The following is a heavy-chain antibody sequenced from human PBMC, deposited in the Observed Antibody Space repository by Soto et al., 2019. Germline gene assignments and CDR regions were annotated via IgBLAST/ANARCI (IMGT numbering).Heavy chain of an antibody. CDR3: ARIVPDTVVVPAAHWYFDL. CDR1: GYTFTSYG. D-gene: IGHD2-2*01. V-gene: IGHV1-18*04. Sequence: QVQLVQSGAEVKKPGASVKVSCKASGYTFTSYGISWVRQAPGQGLEWMGWISAYNGNTNYAQKLQGRVTMTTDTSTSTAYMELRSLRSDDTAVYYCARIVPDTVVVPAAHWYFDLWGRGTLVTVSS. CDR2: ISAYNGNT. J-gene: IGHJ2*01.